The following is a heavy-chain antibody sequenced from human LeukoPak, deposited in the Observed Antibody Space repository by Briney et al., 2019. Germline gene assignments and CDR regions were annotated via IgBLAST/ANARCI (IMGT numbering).Heavy chain of an antibody. CDR3: ARTAMGDYVRFPNDY. J-gene: IGHJ4*02. V-gene: IGHV3-23*01. Sequence: GGSLRLSCAASGFTFCGYAMSWVRPAPGKGLEGVSANSAGGSNTYHADSEKSQFTISRDNSKNTLDLQRTSLRAEDTALYYCARTAMGDYVRFPNDYWGQGTLVTVSS. CDR1: GFTFCGYA. D-gene: IGHD4-17*01. CDR2: NSAGGSNT.